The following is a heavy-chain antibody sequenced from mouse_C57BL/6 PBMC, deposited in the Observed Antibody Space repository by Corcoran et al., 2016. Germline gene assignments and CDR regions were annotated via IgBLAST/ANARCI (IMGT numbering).Heavy chain of an antibody. J-gene: IGHJ3*01. D-gene: IGHD2-5*01. CDR1: GYTFTDYY. CDR3: AREGAYYSNYVRVWFAY. CDR2: INPYNGGT. V-gene: IGHV1-19*01. Sequence: EVQLQQSGPVLVKPGASVKMSCKASGYTFTDYYMNWVKQSHGKSLEWIGVINPYNGGTSYNQKFKGKATLTVDKSSSTAYMELNSLTSEDSAVYYCAREGAYYSNYVRVWFAYWGQGTLVTVSA.